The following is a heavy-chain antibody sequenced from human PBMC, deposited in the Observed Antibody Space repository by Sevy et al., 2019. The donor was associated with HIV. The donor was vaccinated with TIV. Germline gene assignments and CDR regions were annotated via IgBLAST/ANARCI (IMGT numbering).Heavy chain of an antibody. J-gene: IGHJ5*01. Sequence: GGSLRLSCAASGFTFSSYVLSWVRQAPGKGLEWVSTISGNGGSTYYADSVKGRFSISRDNSKNTMYLEMNSLRAEDTAVYYCAKEYSSGYSWGQGTLVTVSS. D-gene: IGHD3-22*01. V-gene: IGHV3-23*01. CDR3: AKEYSSGYS. CDR1: GFTFSSYV. CDR2: ISGNGGST.